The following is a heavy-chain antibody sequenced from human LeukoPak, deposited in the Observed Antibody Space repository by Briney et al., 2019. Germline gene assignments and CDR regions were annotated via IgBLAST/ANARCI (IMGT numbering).Heavy chain of an antibody. J-gene: IGHJ4*02. Sequence: ASVKVSCMASVYTFTSYYMHWLRQAPGQGLEWMSIINPSGGSTTYAQKFQGRVTFTRDTSTSTVYMELSSLRSEDTAVYYCARGYNNNFSDYWGQGTLVTVSS. CDR2: INPSGGST. D-gene: IGHD5-12*01. V-gene: IGHV1-46*01. CDR3: ARGYNNNFSDY. CDR1: VYTFTSYY.